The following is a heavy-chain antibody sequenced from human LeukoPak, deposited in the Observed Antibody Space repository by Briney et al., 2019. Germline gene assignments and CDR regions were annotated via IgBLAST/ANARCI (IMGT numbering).Heavy chain of an antibody. V-gene: IGHV4-59*01. D-gene: IGHD3-9*01. CDR3: ARDLRYFDWPSAFDI. CDR2: IYYSGST. CDR1: GGSISSYY. J-gene: IGHJ3*02. Sequence: SETLSLTCTVSGGSISSYYWSWIRQPPGKGLEWIGYIYYSGSTNYNPSLKSRVAISVDTSKNQFSLKLSSMTAADTAVYYCARDLRYFDWPSAFDIWGQGTMVTVSS.